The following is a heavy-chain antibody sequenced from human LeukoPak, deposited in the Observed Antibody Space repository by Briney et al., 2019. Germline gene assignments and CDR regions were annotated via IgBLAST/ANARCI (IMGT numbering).Heavy chain of an antibody. V-gene: IGHV1-69*06. J-gene: IGHJ4*02. CDR3: ARGYCSSTSCYAPPNY. CDR1: GGTFSRYA. CDR2: LIPIFGTA. Sequence: SVKVSCKASGGTFSRYAISWVRQAPGQGLEWMGGLIPIFGTANYAQKFQGRVTITADKSTSTAYMELSSLRSEDTAVYYCARGYCSSTSCYAPPNYWGQGTLVTVSS. D-gene: IGHD2-2*01.